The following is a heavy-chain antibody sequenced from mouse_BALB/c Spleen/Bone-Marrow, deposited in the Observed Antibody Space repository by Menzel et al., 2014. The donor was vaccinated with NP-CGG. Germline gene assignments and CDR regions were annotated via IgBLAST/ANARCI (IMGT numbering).Heavy chain of an antibody. CDR1: GYTFTDYA. Sequence: VHLVESGPELVKPGVSVKISCKGSGYTFTDYAMHWVKQSHAKSLEWIGVISTYSGNTNYNQKFKGKATMTVDKSSSTAYMERARLTSEDSATYYCARSYYGSSQPFDYWGQGTTLTVSS. CDR3: ARSYYGSSQPFDY. V-gene: IGHV1-67*01. D-gene: IGHD1-1*01. J-gene: IGHJ2*01. CDR2: ISTYSGNT.